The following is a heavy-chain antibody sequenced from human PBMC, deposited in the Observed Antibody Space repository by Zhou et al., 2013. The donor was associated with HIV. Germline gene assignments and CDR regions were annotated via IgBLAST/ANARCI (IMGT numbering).Heavy chain of an antibody. Sequence: QVQLVQSGAEVKKPGASLKVSCKASGYTFTNYDINWVRQATGQGLEWMGWMNPNNGNTASAQRFQGRITMTRTTSISTAYLELTGLRSEDTAVYYCARGRYDLGYWGQGTLVTVSS. CDR3: ARGRYDLGY. CDR2: MNPNNGNT. CDR1: GYTFTNYD. D-gene: IGHD5-12*01. V-gene: IGHV1-8*01. J-gene: IGHJ4*02.